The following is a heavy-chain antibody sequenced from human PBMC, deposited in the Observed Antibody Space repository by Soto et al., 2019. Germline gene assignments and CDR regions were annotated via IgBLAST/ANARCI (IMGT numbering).Heavy chain of an antibody. Sequence: QVQLVQSGAEVKKPGASVKVSCKAPRYIFTAYCMHWVRQAPGQGLEWMGWINPDNGATHYGLSFQGRVTMTRDTSISTAYMELSSLRSDETAVYYCESHDPGARFDPWGQGTLVIVSS. CDR2: INPDNGAT. CDR1: RYIFTAYC. D-gene: IGHD1-1*01. V-gene: IGHV1-2*02. CDR3: ESHDPGARFDP. J-gene: IGHJ5*02.